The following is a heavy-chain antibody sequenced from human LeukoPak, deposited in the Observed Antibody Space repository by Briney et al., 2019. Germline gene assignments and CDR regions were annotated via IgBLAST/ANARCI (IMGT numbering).Heavy chain of an antibody. J-gene: IGHJ4*02. CDR2: VYYSGST. CDR3: ARSRAVAGFDY. CDR1: GGSISSSSYY. V-gene: IGHV4-39*01. D-gene: IGHD6-19*01. Sequence: SETLSLTCTVSGGSISSSSYYWGWIRQPPGKGLEWIGSVYYSGSTYYNPSLKSRVTISVDTSKNQFSLKLSSVTAADTAVYYCARSRAVAGFDYWGQGTLVTVSS.